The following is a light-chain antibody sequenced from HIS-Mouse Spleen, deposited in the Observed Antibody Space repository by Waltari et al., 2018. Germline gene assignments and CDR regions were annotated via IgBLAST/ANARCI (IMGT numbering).Light chain of an antibody. CDR3: QQYDNLLT. V-gene: IGKV1-33*01. Sequence: DIQMTQSPSSLSASVGDRVTITCQASQDISNYLNWYQQKPGKAPKLLIYDASNLETGVPSRFSGIGSGTDVTFTISSLQPEDIATYYCQQYDNLLTFGGGTKVEIK. CDR1: QDISNY. CDR2: DAS. J-gene: IGKJ4*01.